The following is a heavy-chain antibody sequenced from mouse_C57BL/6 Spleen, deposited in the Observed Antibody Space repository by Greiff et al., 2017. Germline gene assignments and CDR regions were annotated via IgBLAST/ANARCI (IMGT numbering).Heavy chain of an antibody. CDR2: ISDGGSYT. Sequence: EVKLMESGGGLVKPGGSLKLSCAASGFTFSSYAMSWVRQTPEKRLEWVATISDGGSYTYYPDNVKGRFTISRDNAKNNLYLQMSHLKSEDTAMYYCARDRAPTGYYAMDYWGQGTSVTVSS. V-gene: IGHV5-4*01. CDR1: GFTFSSYA. D-gene: IGHD3-1*01. CDR3: ARDRAPTGYYAMDY. J-gene: IGHJ4*01.